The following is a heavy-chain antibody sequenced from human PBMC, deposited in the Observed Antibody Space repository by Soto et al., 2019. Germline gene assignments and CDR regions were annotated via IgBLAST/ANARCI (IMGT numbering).Heavy chain of an antibody. D-gene: IGHD3-22*01. CDR1: GFTFSNYN. Sequence: LRLSCAASGFTFSNYNMNWVRQAPGKGLEWVSSISSSGTYIYYADSVKGRFTISRDNAKNSLYLQMNSLRAEDTAVYYCARVVYFDNSGYNYWGQGTLVTVSS. J-gene: IGHJ4*02. CDR3: ARVVYFDNSGYNY. V-gene: IGHV3-21*01. CDR2: ISSSGTYI.